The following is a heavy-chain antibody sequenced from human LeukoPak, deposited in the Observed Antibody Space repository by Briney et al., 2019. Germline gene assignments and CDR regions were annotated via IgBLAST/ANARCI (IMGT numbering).Heavy chain of an antibody. J-gene: IGHJ4*02. D-gene: IGHD3-22*01. CDR3: AKRVIITGLFDY. CDR1: GFTFSSYA. V-gene: IGHV3-23*01. Sequence: GGSLRLSCAASGFTFSSYAMSWVRQAPGKGLEWVSDISGSGGTTYYADSVEGRFTISRDDSKNTLYLQMNNLRAEDTAVYYCAKRVIITGLFDYWGQGTLVAVSS. CDR2: ISGSGGTT.